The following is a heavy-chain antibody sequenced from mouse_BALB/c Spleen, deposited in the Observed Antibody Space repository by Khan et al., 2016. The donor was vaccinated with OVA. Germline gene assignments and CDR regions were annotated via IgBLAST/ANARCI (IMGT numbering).Heavy chain of an antibody. Sequence: DLVKPGDSVKLSCKASGYTFTSYWINWIKQRPGQGLEWIGRLAPGSGSSDYNEMFKGTATLTVDTSSSTAYIQLSSLSSEDSAVYCCARSQYYGRSRYSMYYWGQGTSVTVSS. V-gene: IGHV1S41*01. J-gene: IGHJ4*01. CDR2: LAPGSGSS. D-gene: IGHD1-1*01. CDR3: ARSQYYGRSRYSMYY. CDR1: GYTFTSYW.